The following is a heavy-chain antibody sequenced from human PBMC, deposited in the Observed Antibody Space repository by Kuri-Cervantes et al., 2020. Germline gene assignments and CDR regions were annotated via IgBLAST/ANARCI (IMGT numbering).Heavy chain of an antibody. Sequence: GGSLRLSCAASGFTVSRNYMSWVRQAPGKGLEWVSVIYIGDSTYYADSVKGRFTISRHNSKNTVFLQMHSLTTEDTAVYYCAKEGDCSSTSCYRRFYYYYYMDVWGKGTTVTVSS. V-gene: IGHV3-53*04. CDR3: AKEGDCSSTSCYRRFYYYYYMDV. CDR2: IYIGDST. CDR1: GFTVSRNY. D-gene: IGHD2-2*01. J-gene: IGHJ6*03.